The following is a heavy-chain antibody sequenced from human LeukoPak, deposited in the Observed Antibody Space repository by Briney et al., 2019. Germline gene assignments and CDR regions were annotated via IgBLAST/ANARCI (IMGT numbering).Heavy chain of an antibody. CDR2: ISAYNGNT. V-gene: IGHV1-18*01. D-gene: IGHD1-26*01. J-gene: IGHJ4*02. CDR1: GGTFSSYA. Sequence: GSSVKVSCKASGGTFSSYAISWVRQAPGQGLEWMGWISAYNGNTNYAQKLQGRVTMTTDTSTSTAYMELRSLRSDDTAVYYCARDSVSPHHSGLDYWGQGTLVTVSS. CDR3: ARDSVSPHHSGLDY.